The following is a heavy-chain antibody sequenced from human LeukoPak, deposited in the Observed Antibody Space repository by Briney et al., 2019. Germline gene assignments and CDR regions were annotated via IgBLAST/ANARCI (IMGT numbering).Heavy chain of an antibody. D-gene: IGHD3-22*01. CDR1: GGSFSGYY. CDR2: INHSGST. V-gene: IGHV4-34*01. Sequence: PSETLSLTCAVYGGSFSGYYWSWIRQPPGKGLEWIGEINHSGSTNYNPSLKSRVTISVDTSKNQFSLKLSSVTAADTAVYYCARGGGRPGNYYDSSGYGINDYWGQGTLVTVSS. J-gene: IGHJ4*02. CDR3: ARGGGRPGNYYDSSGYGINDY.